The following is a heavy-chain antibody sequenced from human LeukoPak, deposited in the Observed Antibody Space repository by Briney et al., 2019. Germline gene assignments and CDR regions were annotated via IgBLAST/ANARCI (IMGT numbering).Heavy chain of an antibody. Sequence: PSETLSLTCTVSGGSISSSSYYWGCIRQPPGKGLECIGSIYYSGSTYYNPSLKSRVTISVDTSKNQFSLKLSSVTAADTAVYYCARVGMGSGWHYFDYWGQGTLVTVSS. CDR2: IYYSGST. J-gene: IGHJ4*02. D-gene: IGHD6-19*01. CDR1: GGSISSSSYY. CDR3: ARVGMGSGWHYFDY. V-gene: IGHV4-39*01.